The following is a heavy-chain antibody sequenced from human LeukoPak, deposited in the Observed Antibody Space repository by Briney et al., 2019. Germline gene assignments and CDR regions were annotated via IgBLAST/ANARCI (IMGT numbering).Heavy chain of an antibody. CDR1: GYTFTSYY. D-gene: IGHD3-10*01. CDR3: ARDDYYYGSGSLWGVY. CDR2: INPSGGST. V-gene: IGHV1-46*01. Sequence: ASVKVSCKASGYTFTSYYMHWVRQATGQGLEWMGIINPSGGSTSYAQKFQGRVTMTRDTSTSTVYMELSSLRSEDTAVYYCARDDYYYGSGSLWGVYWGQGTLVTVSS. J-gene: IGHJ4*02.